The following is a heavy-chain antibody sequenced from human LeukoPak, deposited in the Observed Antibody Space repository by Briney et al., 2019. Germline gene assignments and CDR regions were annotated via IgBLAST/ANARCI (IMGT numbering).Heavy chain of an antibody. J-gene: IGHJ4*02. CDR2: ISSSSSYI. CDR3: ARVNGPQWLAEGVEDY. CDR1: GFTFSSYS. V-gene: IGHV3-21*01. D-gene: IGHD6-19*01. Sequence: GGSLRLSCAASGFTFSSYSMNWVRQAPGKGLEWASSISSSSSYIYYADSVKGRFTISRDNAKNSLYLQMNSLRAEDTAVYYCARVNGPQWLAEGVEDYWGQGTLVTVSS.